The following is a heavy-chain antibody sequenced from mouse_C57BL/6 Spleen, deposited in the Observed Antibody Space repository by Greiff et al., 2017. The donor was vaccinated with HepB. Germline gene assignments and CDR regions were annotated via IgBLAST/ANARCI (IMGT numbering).Heavy chain of an antibody. J-gene: IGHJ1*03. V-gene: IGHV1-85*01. Sequence: QVQLKQSGPELVKPGASVKLSCKASGYTFTSYDINWVKQRPGQGLEWIGWIYPRDGSTKYNEKFKGKATLTVDTSSSTAYMELHSLTSEDSAVYFCARKNLYDYDDWYFDVWGTGTTVTVSS. CDR3: ARKNLYDYDDWYFDV. CDR1: GYTFTSYD. D-gene: IGHD2-4*01. CDR2: IYPRDGST.